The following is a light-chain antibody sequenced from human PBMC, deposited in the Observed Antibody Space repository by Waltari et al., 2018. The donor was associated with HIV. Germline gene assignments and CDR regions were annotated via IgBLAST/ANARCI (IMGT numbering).Light chain of an antibody. V-gene: IGKV3-15*01. Sequence: VMTQSPATLSVSPGERATLSCRASQSVTSNLAWYQLTPGQAPRLLMYGASTRATGIPARFSGSGSGTEFTLTISSLQSEDFAVYVCQQYDNWLSFGGGTKVEIK. J-gene: IGKJ4*01. CDR1: QSVTSN. CDR3: QQYDNWLS. CDR2: GAS.